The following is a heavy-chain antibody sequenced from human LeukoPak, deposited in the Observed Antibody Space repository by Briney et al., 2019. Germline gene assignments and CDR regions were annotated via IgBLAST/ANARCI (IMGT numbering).Heavy chain of an antibody. CDR2: IKQDGAEK. CDR3: AKHQLVGDWYFDL. V-gene: IGHV3-7*02. J-gene: IGHJ2*01. CDR1: GFTFSRYW. Sequence: GGSLRLSCAASGFTFSRYWMSWARKATGKGLEGVANIKQDGAEKYYVDSVKGRFTISRDNAKKSLYLQMNSLRAEDTAVYYCAKHQLVGDWYFDLWGRGTLVTVSS. D-gene: IGHD6-13*01.